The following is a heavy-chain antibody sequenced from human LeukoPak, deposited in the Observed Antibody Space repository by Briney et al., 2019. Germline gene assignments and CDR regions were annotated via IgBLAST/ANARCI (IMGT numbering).Heavy chain of an antibody. CDR1: GGSFSAYY. J-gene: IGHJ6*03. CDR2: INHSGST. CDR3: ARNYYYYYMDV. Sequence: SETLSLTCAVYGGSFSAYYWSWIRQPPGEGLEWIGEINHSGSTNYNPSLKSRVTISVDTSKNQFSLKLSSVTAADTAVYYCARNYYYYYMDVWGKGTTVTVSS. V-gene: IGHV4-34*01.